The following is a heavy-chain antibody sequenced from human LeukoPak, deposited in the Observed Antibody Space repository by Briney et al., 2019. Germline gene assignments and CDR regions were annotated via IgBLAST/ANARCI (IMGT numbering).Heavy chain of an antibody. V-gene: IGHV3-30*18. CDR2: ISYDGSNN. CDR1: GFTFSSYG. D-gene: IGHD6-19*01. J-gene: IGHJ4*02. CDR3: AKSNEWLAPGGLDY. Sequence: GGSLRLSCAASGFTFSSYGMHRVRQAPGKGLEWVAVISYDGSNNYYADSVKGRFTISRDNSKNTLYLQMNSLRAEDTAVYYCAKSNEWLAPGGLDYWGQGTLVTVSS.